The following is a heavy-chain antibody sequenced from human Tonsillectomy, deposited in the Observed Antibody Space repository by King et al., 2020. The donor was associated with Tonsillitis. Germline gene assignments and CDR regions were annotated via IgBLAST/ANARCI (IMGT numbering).Heavy chain of an antibody. Sequence: QLVQSEAEVKMPGDSVRVSCQASAEGSSDYYIHWMRQXPGQRLXXMXXXXXXXXXXXAXXXXXXVTMSRDRSXGTIYMEVFGLGXEETAGYYCAREEDSVSVYRSYTRYHGLDVWGQGTTVIVSS. J-gene: IGHJ6*02. CDR1: AEGSSDYY. V-gene: IGHV1-46*01. D-gene: IGHD1-26*01. CDR3: AREEDSVSVYRSYTRYHGLDV. CDR2: XXXXXXX.